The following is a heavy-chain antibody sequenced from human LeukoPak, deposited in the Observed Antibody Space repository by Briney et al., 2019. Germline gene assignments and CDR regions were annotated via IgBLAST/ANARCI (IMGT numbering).Heavy chain of an antibody. D-gene: IGHD2-2*01. J-gene: IGHJ4*02. CDR1: GFTFNNYG. CDR3: AKGPLRGTAAAIDY. V-gene: IGHV3-30*18. CDR2: ISYDGRNK. Sequence: GGSLRLSCAASGFTFNNYGMHWVRQAPGKGLEWVAVISYDGRNKRYPDSVKGRFTISRDISTDTLWLQMDSLRTEDTAVYYCAKGPLRGTAAAIDYWGQGTLVTVSS.